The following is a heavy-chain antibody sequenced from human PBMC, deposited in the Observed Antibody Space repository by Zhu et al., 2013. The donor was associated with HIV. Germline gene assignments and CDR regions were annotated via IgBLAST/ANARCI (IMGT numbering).Heavy chain of an antibody. V-gene: IGHV3-48*04. CDR1: GFTFSSYS. CDR3: ARKYYYDSSGYYH. CDR2: ISSSGSTI. J-gene: IGHJ4*02. Sequence: EVQLVESGGGLVQPGGSLRLSCAASGFTFSSYSMNWVRQAPGKGLEWVSHISSSGSTIYYADSVKGRFTVSRDNAKNSLYLQMNSLRAEDTAVYYCARKYYYDSSGYYHWGQGTLVTVSS. D-gene: IGHD3-22*01.